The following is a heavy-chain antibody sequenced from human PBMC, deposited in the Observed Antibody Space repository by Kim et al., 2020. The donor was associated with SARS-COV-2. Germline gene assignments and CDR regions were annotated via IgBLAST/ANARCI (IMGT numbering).Heavy chain of an antibody. CDR1: GASVSSGIFY. Sequence: SETLSLTCTVSGASVSSGIFYWTWIRQSPGKGLEWIGYFSYSGTTKYNSSLKSRVSISLDTSNNQFSLKLSAVTAADTAVYYCARDRGGADAFDLWGQGTLVTVS. D-gene: IGHD3-10*01. J-gene: IGHJ3*01. V-gene: IGHV4-61*01. CDR3: ARDRGGADAFDL. CDR2: FSYSGTT.